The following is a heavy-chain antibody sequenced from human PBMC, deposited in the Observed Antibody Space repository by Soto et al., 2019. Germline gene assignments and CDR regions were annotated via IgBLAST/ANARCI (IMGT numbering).Heavy chain of an antibody. D-gene: IGHD3-3*01. CDR2: INHSGST. CDR1: GGSFCGYY. V-gene: IGHV4-34*01. J-gene: IGHJ6*03. Sequence: SETLSLTCAVYGGSFCGYYRSWIRQPPGKGLEWIGEINHSGSTNYNPSLKSRVTISVDTSKNQFSLKLSSVTAADTAVYYCAREGYDFWSGSYYYYYMDVWGKGTTVTVSS. CDR3: AREGYDFWSGSYYYYYMDV.